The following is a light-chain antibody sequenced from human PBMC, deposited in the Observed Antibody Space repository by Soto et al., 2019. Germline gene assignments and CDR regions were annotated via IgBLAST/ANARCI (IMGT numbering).Light chain of an antibody. J-gene: IGKJ4*01. CDR2: AAS. CDR1: QSITSY. CDR3: QQTYSAPLN. V-gene: IGKV1-39*01. Sequence: DIQMTQSPSSLSALVVDRVTIACRASQSITSYLNWYQQKPGKAPKLLIIAASILQSGVPSRFSGSGSGTDYTLTISSLQPEDFATYYCQQTYSAPLNFGGGTKVDIK.